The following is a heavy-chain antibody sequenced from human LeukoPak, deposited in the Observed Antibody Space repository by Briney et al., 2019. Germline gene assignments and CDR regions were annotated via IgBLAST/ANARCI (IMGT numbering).Heavy chain of an antibody. D-gene: IGHD6-19*01. Sequence: GGSLRLSCAASGFTFSSYSMNRVRQAPGKGLEWVSSISSSSSYIYYADSVKGRFTISRDNSKNTLYLQMNSLRAEDTAVYYCARDQEQWLPRGLDYWGQGTLVTVSS. CDR2: ISSSSSYI. CDR3: ARDQEQWLPRGLDY. CDR1: GFTFSSYS. V-gene: IGHV3-21*01. J-gene: IGHJ4*02.